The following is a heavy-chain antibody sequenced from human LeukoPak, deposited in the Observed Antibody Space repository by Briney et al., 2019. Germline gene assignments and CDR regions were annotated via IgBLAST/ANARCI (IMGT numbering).Heavy chain of an antibody. Sequence: GGSLRLSCAASGFTFRAYARTGVPPALGKGLWWVSDIIGSGGNTYYANSVKGRFTISRDNSMNTLYLQMNSLRAEDTAIYYCAKDSLPTSGCRGYFDYWGQGTLVTVSS. J-gene: IGHJ4*02. CDR2: IIGSGGNT. V-gene: IGHV3-23*01. D-gene: IGHD6-25*01. CDR3: AKDSLPTSGCRGYFDY. CDR1: GFTFRAYA.